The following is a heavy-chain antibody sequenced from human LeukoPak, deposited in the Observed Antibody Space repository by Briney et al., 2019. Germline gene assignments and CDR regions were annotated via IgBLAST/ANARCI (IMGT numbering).Heavy chain of an antibody. Sequence: ASVKVSCKASGYTFTSYCMHWVRQAPGQGLEWMGIINPSGGSTSYAQKFQGRVTMTRDTSTSTVYMELSSLRSEDTAVYYCARDLFAYCGGDCYSPFDYWGQGTLVTVSS. CDR2: INPSGGST. J-gene: IGHJ4*02. CDR3: ARDLFAYCGGDCYSPFDY. D-gene: IGHD2-21*01. V-gene: IGHV1-46*03. CDR1: GYTFTSYC.